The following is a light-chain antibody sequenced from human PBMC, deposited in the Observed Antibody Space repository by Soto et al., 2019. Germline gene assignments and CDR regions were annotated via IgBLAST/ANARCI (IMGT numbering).Light chain of an antibody. CDR3: QHYNNWVGT. Sequence: EVVMTQSPATLSVSPGERATLSCRANQTISSNLAWYQQKPGQAPRLLIYGASTRATGIPARFSGSGSGTEFTLTISSLQSEDFTVYYCQHYNNWVGTFGGVTKVEIK. CDR1: QTISSN. J-gene: IGKJ4*01. CDR2: GAS. V-gene: IGKV3-15*01.